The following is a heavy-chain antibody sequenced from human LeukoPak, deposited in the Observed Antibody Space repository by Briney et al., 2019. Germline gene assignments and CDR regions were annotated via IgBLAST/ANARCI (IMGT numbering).Heavy chain of an antibody. D-gene: IGHD3-9*01. CDR3: ARDSPPDWLLTHYYCYGMDV. CDR2: IKQDGSEK. J-gene: IGHJ6*02. Sequence: GGSLRLSCAASGFTFSSYWMSWVRQAPGKGLEWVANIKQDGSEKYYVDSVKGRFTISRDNAKNSLYLQMNSLRAEDTAVYYCARDSPPDWLLTHYYCYGMDVWGQGTTVTVSS. CDR1: GFTFSSYW. V-gene: IGHV3-7*01.